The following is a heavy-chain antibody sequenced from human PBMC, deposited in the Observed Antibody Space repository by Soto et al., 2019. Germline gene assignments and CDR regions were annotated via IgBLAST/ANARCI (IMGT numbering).Heavy chain of an antibody. CDR3: ARSPYSSGYYYAIDY. Sequence: ASVKVYCKASGYTLLMYYIHWMRQVPGQGLEWMGLINPSGGSTTYAQKFQGRVTMTRDTSTSTVYMDLSSLKSEDTAVYYCARSPYSSGYYYAIDYWGQGTQVTVSS. J-gene: IGHJ4*02. CDR2: INPSGGST. D-gene: IGHD3-22*01. V-gene: IGHV1-46*01. CDR1: GYTLLMYY.